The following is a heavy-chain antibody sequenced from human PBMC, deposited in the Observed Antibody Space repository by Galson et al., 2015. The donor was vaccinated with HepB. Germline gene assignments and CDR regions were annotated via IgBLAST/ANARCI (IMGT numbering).Heavy chain of an antibody. D-gene: IGHD3-16*01. CDR3: TRDQGGRFDY. Sequence: SVKVSCKASGYIFTSHALFWVRQAPGQRLEWMGWINAANGNTRYSQKFQDRVTITRDTSATTAYMELSSLTSEDTAVYYCTRDQGGRFDYWGQGTLVTVSS. CDR2: INAANGNT. J-gene: IGHJ4*02. CDR1: GYIFTSHA. V-gene: IGHV1-3*01.